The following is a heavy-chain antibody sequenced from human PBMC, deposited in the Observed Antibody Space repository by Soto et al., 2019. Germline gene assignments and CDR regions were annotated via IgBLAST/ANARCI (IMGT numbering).Heavy chain of an antibody. CDR1: GYTFTSYG. CDR3: ARDQEDLGEPYGMDV. V-gene: IGHV1-18*01. Sequence: VASVKVSCKASGYTFTSYGISWVRQAPGQGLEWVGWISAYNGNTNYAQKLQGRVTMTTDTSTSTAYMELRSLRSDDTAVYYCARDQEDLGEPYGMDVWGQGTTVTVSS. J-gene: IGHJ6*02. D-gene: IGHD3-16*01. CDR2: ISAYNGNT.